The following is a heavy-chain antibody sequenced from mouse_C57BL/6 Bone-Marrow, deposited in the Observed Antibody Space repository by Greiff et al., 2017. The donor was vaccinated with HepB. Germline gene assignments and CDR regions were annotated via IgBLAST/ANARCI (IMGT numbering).Heavy chain of an antibody. CDR1: GFSFNTYA. V-gene: IGHV10-1*01. CDR3: VRHEDAWFAY. J-gene: IGHJ3*01. CDR2: IRSKSNNYAT. Sequence: EVKLVESGGGLVQPKGSLKLSCAASGFSFNTYAMNWVRQAPGKGLEWVARIRSKSNNYATYYADSVKDRFTISRDDSESMLYLQMNNLKTEDTAMYYCVRHEDAWFAYWGQGTLVTVSA.